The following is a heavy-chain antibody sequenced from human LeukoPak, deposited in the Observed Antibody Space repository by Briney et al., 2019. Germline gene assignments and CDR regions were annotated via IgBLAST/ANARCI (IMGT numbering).Heavy chain of an antibody. V-gene: IGHV3-9*01. J-gene: IGHJ4*02. CDR3: AKDSTAWAGGSGREPGFDY. Sequence: GGSLRLSCAASGFTFDDYAMHWVRQAPGKGLEWVSGISWNSGSIGYADSEKGRFTISRDNAKNSLYLQMNSLRAEDTALYYCAKDSTAWAGGSGREPGFDYWGQGTLVTVSS. CDR1: GFTFDDYA. D-gene: IGHD3-3*01. CDR2: ISWNSGSI.